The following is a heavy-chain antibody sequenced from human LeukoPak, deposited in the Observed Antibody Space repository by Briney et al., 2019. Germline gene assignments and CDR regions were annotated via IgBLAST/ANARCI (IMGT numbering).Heavy chain of an antibody. V-gene: IGHV3-7*03. CDR1: GFTFSSHW. Sequence: GGSLRLSCAASGFTFSSHWMTWVRQAPGKGLEWVANINQHGSEEYYLDSVKGRFTISRDNAKNSLYLQMNSLRAEDTAVYYCARGPRTYDYWGQGTLVTVSS. D-gene: IGHD3/OR15-3a*01. CDR3: ARGPRTYDY. J-gene: IGHJ4*02. CDR2: INQHGSEE.